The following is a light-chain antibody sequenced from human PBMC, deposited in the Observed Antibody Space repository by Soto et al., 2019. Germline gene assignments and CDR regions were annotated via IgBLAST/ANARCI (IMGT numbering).Light chain of an antibody. CDR3: HQRQSWPRT. Sequence: EVVLTQSPATVSSFPGDRVTLSCRASQYMNTRLAWYQHKPGQAPSLLIYRTSNRAAGIPARFSGSGSGTDFTLTISDVEPEDVAVYYCHQRQSWPRTFGQGTKVAI. CDR1: QYMNTR. V-gene: IGKV3-11*01. J-gene: IGKJ1*01. CDR2: RTS.